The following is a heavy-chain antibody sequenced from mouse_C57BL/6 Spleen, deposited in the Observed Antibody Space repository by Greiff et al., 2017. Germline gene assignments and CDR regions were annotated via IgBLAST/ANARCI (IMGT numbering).Heavy chain of an antibody. CDR1: GYTFTDYY. D-gene: IGHD1-1*01. Sequence: EVQLQQSGPELVKPGASVKISCKASGYTFTDYYMNWVKQSHGKSLEWIGDINPNNGGTSYNQKFKGKATLTVDKSSSTAYMELRSLTSEDSAVYYCARQGDYYVFDYWGQGTTLTVSS. J-gene: IGHJ2*01. V-gene: IGHV1-26*01. CDR3: ARQGDYYVFDY. CDR2: INPNNGGT.